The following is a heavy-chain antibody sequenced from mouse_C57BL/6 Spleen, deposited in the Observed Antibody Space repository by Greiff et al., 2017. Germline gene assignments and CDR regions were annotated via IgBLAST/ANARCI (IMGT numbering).Heavy chain of an antibody. Sequence: QVQLQQPGAELVKPGASVKMSCKASGYTFTSYWITWVKQRPGQGLEWIGDIYPGSGSTNYNEKFKSKATLTVDTSSSTAYMQLSSLTSEDSAVYYCARRDYGSSDNAMDYWGQGTSVTVSS. J-gene: IGHJ4*01. CDR2: IYPGSGST. CDR1: GYTFTSYW. D-gene: IGHD1-1*01. CDR3: ARRDYGSSDNAMDY. V-gene: IGHV1-55*01.